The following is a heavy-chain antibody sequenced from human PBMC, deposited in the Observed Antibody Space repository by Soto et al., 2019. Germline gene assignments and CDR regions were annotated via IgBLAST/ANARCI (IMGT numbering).Heavy chain of an antibody. CDR1: GGSISSYY. Sequence: SETLSLTCTVSGGSISSYYWSWIRQPPGKGLEWIGYIYYSGSTNYNPSLKSRVTISVDTSKNQFSLKLSSVTAADTAVYYCARAVSESGGYYFDYWGQGTLVTVSS. J-gene: IGHJ4*02. V-gene: IGHV4-59*08. CDR3: ARAVSESGGYYFDY. D-gene: IGHD2-15*01. CDR2: IYYSGST.